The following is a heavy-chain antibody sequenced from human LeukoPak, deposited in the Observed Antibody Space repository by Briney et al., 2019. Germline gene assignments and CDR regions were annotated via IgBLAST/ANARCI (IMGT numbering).Heavy chain of an antibody. Sequence: PGGSLRLSCAASGFTFSTYAMSWVRQAPGKGLEWVSGVVNSGSNTYYVDSVKGRFTISRDNSKNMLWLQMNSLRAEDTAVHYCAAAMTEYWYLDLWGRGTLVTVSS. CDR1: GFTFSTYA. V-gene: IGHV3-23*05. CDR2: VVNSGSNT. J-gene: IGHJ2*01. CDR3: AAAMTEYWYLDL. D-gene: IGHD2-21*02.